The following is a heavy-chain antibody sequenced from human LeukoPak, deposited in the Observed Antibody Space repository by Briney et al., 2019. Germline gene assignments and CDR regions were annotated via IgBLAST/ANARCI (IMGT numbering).Heavy chain of an antibody. CDR3: TTGPFDWDYYFYY. D-gene: IGHD1-7*01. CDR2: IKSKTDGGTT. CDR1: AFTFSNAW. Sequence: GGSLSLSCAASAFTFSNAWMSWVRQAPGKGLEWVGRIKSKTDGGTTDYAASVNVTSTISRDDSQKKLYLQMNSLKTEDNAVYDCTTGPFDWDYYFYYGGQGTLVTVS. J-gene: IGHJ4*02. V-gene: IGHV3-15*01.